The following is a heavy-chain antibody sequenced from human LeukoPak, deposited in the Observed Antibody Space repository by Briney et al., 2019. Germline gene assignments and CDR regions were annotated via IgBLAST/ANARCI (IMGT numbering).Heavy chain of an antibody. D-gene: IGHD1-26*01. V-gene: IGHV3-23*01. CDR3: ARDQRGSYYGFFDY. Sequence: GGSLRLSCAASGFTFSSYGMSWVRQAPGKGLEWVSAISGSGGSKYYADSVKGRFTISRDNSKNKLYLQMNSLRAEDTAVYYCARDQRGSYYGFFDYWGQGTLVTVSS. CDR2: ISGSGGSK. J-gene: IGHJ4*02. CDR1: GFTFSSYG.